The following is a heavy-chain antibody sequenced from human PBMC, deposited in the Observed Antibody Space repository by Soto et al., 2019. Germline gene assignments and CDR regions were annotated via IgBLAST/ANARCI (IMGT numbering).Heavy chain of an antibody. CDR1: GGTFSSYT. D-gene: IGHD2-2*01. CDR2: IIPILGIP. Sequence: QVQLVQSGAEVKKPGSSVKVSCKASGGTFSSYTISWVRQAPGQGLEWMGRIIPILGIPNYAQKFQGRVTITADKSTSTAYMELSSLRSEDTAVYYCARDLPGEYCSSTSCYPYWGQGTLVTVSS. J-gene: IGHJ4*02. V-gene: IGHV1-69*08. CDR3: ARDLPGEYCSSTSCYPY.